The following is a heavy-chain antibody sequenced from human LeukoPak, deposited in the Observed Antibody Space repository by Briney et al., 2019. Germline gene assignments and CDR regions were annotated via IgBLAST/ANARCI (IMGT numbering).Heavy chain of an antibody. CDR2: INPNSGGT. J-gene: IGHJ4*02. CDR1: GYTFTGYY. D-gene: IGHD2-21*01. V-gene: IGHV1-2*02. Sequence: ASVKVSCKASGYTFTGYYMHWVRQAPGQGLEWMGWINPNSGGTNYAQKFQGRVTMTTDTSTSTAYMELRSLRSDDTAVYYCAREGILMAGPDYWGQGTLVTVSS. CDR3: AREGILMAGPDY.